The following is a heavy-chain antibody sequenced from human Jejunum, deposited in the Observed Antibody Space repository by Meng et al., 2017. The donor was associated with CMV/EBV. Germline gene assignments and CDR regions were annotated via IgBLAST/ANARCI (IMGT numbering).Heavy chain of an antibody. J-gene: IGHJ4*02. CDR2: ISGYNGNT. CDR3: ARSGITDYGFFDS. Sequence: CKVSGDKFRSYGINWVRQAPGQGPEWLGWISGYNGNTKCAERFQGRVTMTQDTSTNTAYMELTSLRSDDMAVYYCARSGITDYGFFDSWGQGSLVTVSS. V-gene: IGHV1-18*03. CDR1: GDKFRSYG. D-gene: IGHD1-14*01.